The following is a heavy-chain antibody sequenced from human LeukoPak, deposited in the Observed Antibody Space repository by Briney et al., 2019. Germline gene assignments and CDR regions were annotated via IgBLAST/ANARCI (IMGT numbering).Heavy chain of an antibody. V-gene: IGHV3-7*01. CDR1: GFTVSSKY. CDR3: ARMYDFWSGLSPFDY. J-gene: IGHJ4*02. Sequence: GGSLGLSCAASGFTVSSKYMNWVRQAPGKGLEWVANIKQDGSEKYYVDSVKGRFTISRDNAKNSLYLQMNSLRAEDTAVYYCARMYDFWSGLSPFDYWGQGTLVTVSS. D-gene: IGHD3-3*01. CDR2: IKQDGSEK.